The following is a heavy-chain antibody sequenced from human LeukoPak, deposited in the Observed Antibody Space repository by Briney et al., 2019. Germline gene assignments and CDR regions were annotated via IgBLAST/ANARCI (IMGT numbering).Heavy chain of an antibody. CDR3: ARDIVVVPAATPKYYYGMDV. D-gene: IGHD2-2*01. J-gene: IGHJ6*04. CDR1: GVSISSSNW. CDR2: IYHSRST. V-gene: IGHV4-4*02. Sequence: SETLSLTCAVSGVSISSSNWWSWVRQPPGKGLEWIGEIYHSRSTNYNPSLKSRVTISVDKSKNQFSLKLSSVTAADTAVYYCARDIVVVPAATPKYYYGMDVWGKGTTVTVSS.